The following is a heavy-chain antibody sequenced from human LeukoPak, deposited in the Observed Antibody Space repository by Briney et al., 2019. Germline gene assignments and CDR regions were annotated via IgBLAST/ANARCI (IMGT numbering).Heavy chain of an antibody. CDR1: GFTFSSYS. J-gene: IGHJ4*02. CDR2: ISSSSSYI. CDR3: ARDVRGYSYGYFDY. V-gene: IGHV3-21*01. Sequence: GGSLRLSCAASGFTFSSYSMNWVRQAPGKGLEWVSSISSSSSYIYYADSVKGRFTISRDNAKNSLYLQMNSLRAEGTAVYYCARDVRGYSYGYFDYWGQGTLVTVSS. D-gene: IGHD5-18*01.